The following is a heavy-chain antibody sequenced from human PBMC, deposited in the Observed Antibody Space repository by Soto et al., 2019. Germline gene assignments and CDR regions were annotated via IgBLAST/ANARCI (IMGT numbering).Heavy chain of an antibody. CDR2: INHSGST. D-gene: IGHD4-4*01. CDR3: AAHYKPQRDY. J-gene: IGHJ4*02. CDR1: GGSFSGYY. V-gene: IGHV4-34*01. Sequence: QVQLQQWGAGLLKPSATLSLTCAVYGGSFSGYYWSWIRQPPGKGREWIGEINHSGSTNYNPSLKSRVTISVDTSKNQFSLKLSSVTAADTAVYYCAAHYKPQRDYWGQGTLVTVAS.